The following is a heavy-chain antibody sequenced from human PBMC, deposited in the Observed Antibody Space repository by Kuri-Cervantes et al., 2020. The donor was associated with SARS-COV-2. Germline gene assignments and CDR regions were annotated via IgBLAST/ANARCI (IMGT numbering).Heavy chain of an antibody. V-gene: IGHV3-49*04. CDR1: GFTFGDDA. J-gene: IGHJ2*01. CDR3: ARARRGDIVVVPAAIASQVHPGNWYFDL. D-gene: IGHD2-2*02. Sequence: GGSLRLSCTASGFTFGDDAMNWVRQAPGKGLEWVGFIRSKAYGGTTEYAASVKGRFTISRDDSKSIAYLQMNSLRAEDTAVYYCARARRGDIVVVPAAIASQVHPGNWYFDLWGRGTLVTVSS. CDR2: IRSKAYGGTT.